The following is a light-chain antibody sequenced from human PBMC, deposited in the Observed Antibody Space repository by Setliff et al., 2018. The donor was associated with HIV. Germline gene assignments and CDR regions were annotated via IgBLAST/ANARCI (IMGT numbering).Light chain of an antibody. CDR2: EVN. Sequence: QSALTQPASVSGSPGQSITISCTGTRSDVGGYNYVSWYQQHPGKAPKLMISEVNKRPSGVSNRFSGSKSGNTASLTISGLQAEDEADYYCSSYAITNTLPFGSGTKVTVL. V-gene: IGLV2-14*01. CDR1: RSDVGGYNY. J-gene: IGLJ1*01. CDR3: SSYAITNTLP.